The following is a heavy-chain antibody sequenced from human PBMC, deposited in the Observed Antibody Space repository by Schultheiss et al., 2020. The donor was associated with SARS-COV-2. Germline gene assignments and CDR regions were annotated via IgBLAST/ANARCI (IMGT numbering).Heavy chain of an antibody. D-gene: IGHD5-12*01. Sequence: SQTLSLTCTVSGGSVSSGSYYWSWIRQPAGKGLEWIGRIYTSGSTNYNPSLKSRVTISVDTSKNQFSLQLNSVTPEDTAVYYCARGLRRGFDYWGQGTLVTVSS. V-gene: IGHV4-61*02. CDR2: IYTSGST. CDR1: GGSVSSGSYY. CDR3: ARGLRRGFDY. J-gene: IGHJ4*02.